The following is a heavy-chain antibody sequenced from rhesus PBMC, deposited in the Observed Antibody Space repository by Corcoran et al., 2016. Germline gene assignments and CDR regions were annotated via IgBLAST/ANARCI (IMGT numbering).Heavy chain of an antibody. J-gene: IGHJ3*01. V-gene: IGHV4-122*02. D-gene: IGHD5-24*01. CDR2: ISYSGST. CDR3: ARWPPYSGYSSNF. CDR1: GYSISSGSG. Sequence: QLQLQESGPGLVKPSATLSLTCAVSGYSISSGSGWSWIRPPPGKGLEWIGYISYSGSTSYNPALKSRVTIARDTSKNQFSLNLSSVTAADTAVYYCARWPPYSGYSSNFWGQGLRVTVSS.